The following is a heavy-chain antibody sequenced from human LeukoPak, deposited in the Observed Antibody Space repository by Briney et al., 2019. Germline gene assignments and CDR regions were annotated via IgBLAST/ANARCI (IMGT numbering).Heavy chain of an antibody. CDR3: AVCGGDCDYYYYYMDV. V-gene: IGHV4-59*10. CDR2: IYTSGST. J-gene: IGHJ6*03. CDR1: GGSFSGYY. D-gene: IGHD2-21*02. Sequence: NPSETLSLTCAVYGGSFSGYYWSWIRQPAGKGLEWIGRIYTSGSTNYNPSLKSRVTISVDTSKNQFSLKLSSVTAADTAVYYCAVCGGDCDYYYYYMDVWGKGTTVTVSS.